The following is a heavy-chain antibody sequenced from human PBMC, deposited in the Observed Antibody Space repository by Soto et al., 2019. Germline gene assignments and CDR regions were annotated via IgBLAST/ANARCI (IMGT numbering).Heavy chain of an antibody. CDR2: ISTDGSYK. Sequence: PGGSLRLSCAASGFTFNMHGMHWVRQAPGKGLEWVAVISTDGSYKYHVDSVKGRFTISRDNSNNTLYLQMNSLKTEDTAIYYCAKDQRIVGSTRGYIDYWGQGTLVTVSS. V-gene: IGHV3-30*18. CDR3: AKDQRIVGSTRGYIDY. D-gene: IGHD1-26*01. J-gene: IGHJ4*02. CDR1: GFTFNMHG.